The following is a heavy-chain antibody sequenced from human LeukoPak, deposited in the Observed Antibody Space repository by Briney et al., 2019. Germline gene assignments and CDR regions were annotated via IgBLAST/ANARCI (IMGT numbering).Heavy chain of an antibody. J-gene: IGHJ4*02. D-gene: IGHD6-19*01. V-gene: IGHV3-53*01. CDR2: IYSGGST. CDR1: GFTVSSNY. Sequence: GGSLRLSCAASGFTVSSNYMSWVRQAPGKGLERVSVIYSGGSTYYADSVKGRFTISRDNSKNTLYLQMNSLRAEDTAVYYCASKRKYSSGALNYWGQGTLVTVSS. CDR3: ASKRKYSSGALNY.